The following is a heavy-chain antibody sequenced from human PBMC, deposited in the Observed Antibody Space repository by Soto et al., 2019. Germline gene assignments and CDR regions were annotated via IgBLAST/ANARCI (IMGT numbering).Heavy chain of an antibody. CDR3: ARGGASGATTNC. CDR1: GGSITSYY. CDR2: IYYSGVT. D-gene: IGHD3-10*01. Sequence: QVQLQESGPGLVKPSETLSLTCTVSGGSITSYYWSWLRQPPGKGLEWIGNIYYSGVTDYNPSLKSRVTMSVDTSRERFSLKLSSVTAADTAIYHCARGGASGATTNCWGRGTLVTVSS. V-gene: IGHV4-59*01. J-gene: IGHJ4*02.